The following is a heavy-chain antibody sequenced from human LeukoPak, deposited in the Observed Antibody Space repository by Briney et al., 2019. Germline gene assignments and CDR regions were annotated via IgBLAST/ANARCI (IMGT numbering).Heavy chain of an antibody. V-gene: IGHV4-39*07. CDR1: GGSISSSGYY. D-gene: IGHD3-16*02. J-gene: IGHJ4*02. CDR2: INHSGST. CDR3: ARTCIMITFGGVIVTTPPDY. Sequence: SETLSLTCTVSGGSISSSGYYWSWIRQPPGKGLEWIGEINHSGSTNYNPSLKSRVTISVDTSKNQFSLKLSSVTAADTAVYYCARTCIMITFGGVIVTTPPDYWGQGTLVTVSS.